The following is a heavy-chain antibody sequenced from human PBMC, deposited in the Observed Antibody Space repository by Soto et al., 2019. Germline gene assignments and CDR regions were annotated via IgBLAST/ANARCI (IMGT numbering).Heavy chain of an antibody. CDR3: AKERFKRDS. CDR1: GYTFTTYY. J-gene: IGHJ5*01. Sequence: AAVKVSCKTSGYTFTTYYLHWVRQAPGQGLEWMGWIDPNSGVTKYEQKFQGRVTVTRDTSISTTYMELSSLTSDDTAVYYCAKERFKRDSWR. V-gene: IGHV1-2*02. CDR2: IDPNSGVT.